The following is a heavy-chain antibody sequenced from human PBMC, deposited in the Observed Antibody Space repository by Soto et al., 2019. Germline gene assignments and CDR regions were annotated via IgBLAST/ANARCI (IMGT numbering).Heavy chain of an antibody. Sequence: EVQLLESGGGLVQPGGSLRLSCAASGFTFSNYAMNWVRQAPGKGLEWVSVISGSGGSTYYADSVKGRFTISRDNSKNTLYLQMNSMRAEDTAVYYCAKRATGTYFDYWGQGTLVTVSS. J-gene: IGHJ4*02. CDR1: GFTFSNYA. V-gene: IGHV3-23*01. D-gene: IGHD1-1*01. CDR3: AKRATGTYFDY. CDR2: ISGSGGST.